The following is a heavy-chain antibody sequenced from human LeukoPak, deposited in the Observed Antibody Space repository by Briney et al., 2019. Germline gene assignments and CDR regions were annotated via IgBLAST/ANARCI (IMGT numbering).Heavy chain of an antibody. D-gene: IGHD2-15*01. Sequence: ASVKVSCKASGYTFTSYAMHWVRQAPGQRLEWMGWINAGNGNTKYSQEFQGRVTITRDTSASTAYMELSSLRSEDTAADYCARGIWEVRQGVAPLDPFDPWGQGTLVTVSS. V-gene: IGHV1-3*01. CDR3: ARGIWEVRQGVAPLDPFDP. CDR2: INAGNGNT. J-gene: IGHJ5*02. CDR1: GYTFTSYA.